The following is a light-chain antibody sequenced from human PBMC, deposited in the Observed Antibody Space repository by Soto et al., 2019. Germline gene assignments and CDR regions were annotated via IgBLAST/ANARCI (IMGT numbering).Light chain of an antibody. CDR3: QHCQPYGDSPPLT. CDR1: QSVSSY. CDR2: DAS. Sequence: EIVLTQSPATLSLSPGERATLSCSASQSVSSYLAWYQQKPGQAPRLLIYDASTRATDIPARFSGSGSGTEFTLTISSLQSADFAVYYCQHCQPYGDSPPLTFGGGTKVDNK. J-gene: IGKJ4*01. V-gene: IGKV3-11*01.